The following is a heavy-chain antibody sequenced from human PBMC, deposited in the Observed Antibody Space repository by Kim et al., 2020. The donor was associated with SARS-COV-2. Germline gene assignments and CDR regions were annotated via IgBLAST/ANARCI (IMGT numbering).Heavy chain of an antibody. Sequence: GGSLRLSCSASGFPFNTYGMHWVRQTPGKGLEWVAVISFEGSNKYYADSVKGRFTISRDNSKNTVFLQMSSLRAEDTAIYYCVRDHSDYNYGGGYYYYYDMDVWGQGTTVTVSS. CDR3: VRDHSDYNYGGGYYYYYDMDV. J-gene: IGHJ6*02. V-gene: IGHV3-30*03. CDR2: ISFEGSNK. CDR1: GFPFNTYG. D-gene: IGHD5-12*01.